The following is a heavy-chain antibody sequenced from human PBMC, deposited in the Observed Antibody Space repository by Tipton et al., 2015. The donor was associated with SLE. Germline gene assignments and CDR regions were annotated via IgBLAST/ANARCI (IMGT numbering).Heavy chain of an antibody. CDR2: VYYSGST. CDR1: GGSISHDY. D-gene: IGHD3-22*01. V-gene: IGHV4-59*08. J-gene: IGHJ6*02. Sequence: GLVKPSETVSLTCIVSGGSISHDYWSWIRQPPGKGLEWIGYVYYSGSTNYNPSLKSRVTISMDTSTNQFSLKLSSVTAADTAVYYCARQAKFYYDSSGYSYFYYGLDVWGQGTTVTVSS. CDR3: ARQAKFYYDSSGYSYFYYGLDV.